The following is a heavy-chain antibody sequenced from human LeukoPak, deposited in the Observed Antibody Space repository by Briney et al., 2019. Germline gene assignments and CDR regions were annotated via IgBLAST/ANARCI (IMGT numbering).Heavy chain of an antibody. CDR1: GYTLRSYG. CDR3: ARDPCSDRACPPWD. CDR2: IWHDGSKE. V-gene: IGHV3-33*08. D-gene: IGHD2-15*01. Sequence: GGSLRLSCAGSGYTLRSYGMHWVRQAPGKGLEWVADIWHDGSKEYYPDSVKGRFTISRDDSKSTLYLQMNSLRDEDTAVYYCARDPCSDRACPPWDWGQGTQVIVSS. J-gene: IGHJ4*01.